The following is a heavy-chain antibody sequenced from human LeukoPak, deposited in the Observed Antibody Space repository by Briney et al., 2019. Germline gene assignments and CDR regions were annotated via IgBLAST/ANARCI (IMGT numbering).Heavy chain of an antibody. D-gene: IGHD3-10*01. CDR3: ARHLYYSASAFWYIDL. V-gene: IGHV4-39*01. CDR2: VSHSGNT. Sequence: SETLSLTCTLSGDSITSSDHYWVWIRQFPGKGLEWIGSVSHSGNTYYKSSLRSRVTVSLDTSKNEFSLILTSVTAADTAEYYCARHLYYSASAFWYIDLWGRGTLVIVSP. CDR1: GDSITSSDHY. J-gene: IGHJ2*01.